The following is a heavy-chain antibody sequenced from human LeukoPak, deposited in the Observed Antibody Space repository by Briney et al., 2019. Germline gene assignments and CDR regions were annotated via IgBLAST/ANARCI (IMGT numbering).Heavy chain of an antibody. Sequence: GGSLTLSCAASGFTLSDYWMSWVRQTPGKGLEWVGNIKQDGSQKNYVGSVKGRFTIFRDNVKNGLYLQMNSLRAEDTAVYYCAKDREYGSSSLYFDSWGQGTLVAVSS. V-gene: IGHV3-7*03. CDR1: GFTLSDYW. CDR3: AKDREYGSSSLYFDS. J-gene: IGHJ4*02. CDR2: IKQDGSQK. D-gene: IGHD6-6*01.